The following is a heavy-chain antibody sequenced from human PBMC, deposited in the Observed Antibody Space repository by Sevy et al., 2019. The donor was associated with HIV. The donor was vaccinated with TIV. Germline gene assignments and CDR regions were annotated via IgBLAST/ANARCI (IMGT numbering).Heavy chain of an antibody. CDR1: DDSINGVSDF. V-gene: IGHV4-61*01. Sequence: SETLSLTCTVADDSINGVSDFWTWIRQPPGRELQWMEFISFSGKSISNPSLKSRLTMSVDASNNQFSLRLTSVTAADTAIYYCARGRGLSRIVTQEMSRPHFLDSWGQGILVTVSS. CDR2: ISFSGKS. CDR3: ARGRGLSRIVTQEMSRPHFLDS. J-gene: IGHJ4*02. D-gene: IGHD1-26*01.